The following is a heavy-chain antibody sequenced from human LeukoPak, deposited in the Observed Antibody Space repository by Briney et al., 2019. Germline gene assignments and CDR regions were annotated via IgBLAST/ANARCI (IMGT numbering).Heavy chain of an antibody. Sequence: GGSLRLPCAASEFTFSSYEMDWVRQAPGKGLEWVSYISSSGSTIYYADSVKGRFTISRDNAKYSLYLQMNSMRAEDTAVYYCAELGITMIGGVWGKGTTVTISS. V-gene: IGHV3-48*03. D-gene: IGHD3-10*02. J-gene: IGHJ6*04. CDR1: EFTFSSYE. CDR2: ISSSGSTI. CDR3: AELGITMIGGV.